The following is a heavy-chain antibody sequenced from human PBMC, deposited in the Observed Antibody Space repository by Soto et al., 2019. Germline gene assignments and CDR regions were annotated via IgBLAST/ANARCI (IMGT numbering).Heavy chain of an antibody. D-gene: IGHD7-27*01. J-gene: IGHJ6*02. CDR1: GGSISSSSYY. V-gene: IGHV4-39*01. CDR2: IYYSGST. CDR3: ARQGDDQPYSTGDDYYYYGMDV. Sequence: SETLSLTCTVSGGSISSSSYYWGWIRQPPGKGLEWIGSIYYSGSTYYNPSLKSRVTISVDTSKNQFSLKLSSVTAADTAVYYCARQGDDQPYSTGDDYYYYGMDVWGQGTTVTVSS.